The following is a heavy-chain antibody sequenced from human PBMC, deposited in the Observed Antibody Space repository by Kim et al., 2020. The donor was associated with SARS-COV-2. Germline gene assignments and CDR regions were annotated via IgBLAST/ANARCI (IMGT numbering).Heavy chain of an antibody. J-gene: IGHJ5*02. V-gene: IGHV4-39*01. CDR1: GGSISSSSYY. Sequence: SETLSLTCTVSGGSISSSSYYWGWIRQPPGKGLEWIGSIYYSGSTYYNPSLKSRVTISVDTSKNQFSLKLSSVTAADTAVYYCASSYCSSTSCYIDWFDPWGQGTLVTVSS. CDR3: ASSYCSSTSCYIDWFDP. CDR2: IYYSGST. D-gene: IGHD2-2*02.